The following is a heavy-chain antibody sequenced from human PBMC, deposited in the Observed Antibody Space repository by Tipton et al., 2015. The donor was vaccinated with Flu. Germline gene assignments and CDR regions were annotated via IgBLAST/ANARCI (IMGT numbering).Heavy chain of an antibody. V-gene: IGHV4-59*01. CDR3: ARGGYYDILTGYYMNCMDV. Sequence: TLSLTCTVSGGSISSYYWSWIRQPPGKGLEWIGYIYYSGSTNYNPSLKSRVTISVDTSKNQFSLKLSSVTAADTAVYYCARGGYYDILTGYYMNCMDVWGQGTTVTVSS. J-gene: IGHJ6*02. CDR1: GGSISSYY. CDR2: IYYSGST. D-gene: IGHD3-9*01.